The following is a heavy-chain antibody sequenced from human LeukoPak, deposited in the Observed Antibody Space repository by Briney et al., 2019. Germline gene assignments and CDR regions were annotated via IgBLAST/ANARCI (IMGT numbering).Heavy chain of an antibody. CDR1: GFTLCDYA. D-gene: IGHD1-14*01. CDR2: IRSKGYGGTT. V-gene: IGHV3-49*04. CDR3: TRAREPYYCYFYMDV. Sequence: GGSLRLSCTASGFTLCDYAMSWVRQAPGTGLEWVCLIRSKGYGGTTEYAASVKGRFTISRDDSKSIAYLQMNSLKTEDTAVYYCTRAREPYYCYFYMDVGGKGTTVTVSS. J-gene: IGHJ6*03.